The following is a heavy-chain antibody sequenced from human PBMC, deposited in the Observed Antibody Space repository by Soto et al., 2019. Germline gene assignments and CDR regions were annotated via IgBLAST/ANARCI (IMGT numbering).Heavy chain of an antibody. D-gene: IGHD3-10*01. V-gene: IGHV4-31*03. CDR2: IYYSGST. CDR3: ARVTFINGMDV. CDR1: GVSISSGCYY. Sequence: SETLCLTCPVSGVSISSGCYYWSWIRQHPGKGLEWIGYIYYSGSTYYNPSLKSRVTISVDTSKNQFSLKLSSVTAADTAVYYCARVTFINGMDVWGQGTTVTVSS. J-gene: IGHJ6*02.